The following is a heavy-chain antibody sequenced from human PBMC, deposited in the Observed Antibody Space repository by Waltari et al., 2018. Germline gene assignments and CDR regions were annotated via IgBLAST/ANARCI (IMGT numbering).Heavy chain of an antibody. CDR1: GFELGATY. D-gene: IGHD3-10*01. CDR3: TVSEVGKYFEK. Sequence: VRLVQSGAEMRKHGTTLKTSCPVPGFELGATYVNWGRQAPEKGLEWVGLVDPGEGRTLYAETFQGRVTIAADTSTNIVHMEVRGLRLEDAAVYYCTVSEVGKYFEKWGQGTLVTVSS. J-gene: IGHJ4*02. CDR2: VDPGEGRT. V-gene: IGHV1-69-2*01.